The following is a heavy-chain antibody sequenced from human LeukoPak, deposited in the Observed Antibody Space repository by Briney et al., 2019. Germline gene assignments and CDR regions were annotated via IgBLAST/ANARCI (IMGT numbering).Heavy chain of an antibody. J-gene: IGHJ5*02. CDR3: ARDPLSWWQQLGDWFDP. D-gene: IGHD6-13*01. CDR2: ISAYNGNT. Sequence: ASVKVSCKASGYTFTSYGISWVRQAPGQGLEWMGRISAYNGNTNYAQKLQGRVTMTTDTSTSTAYMELRSLRSDDTAVYYCARDPLSWWQQLGDWFDPWGQGTLVTVSS. V-gene: IGHV1-18*01. CDR1: GYTFTSYG.